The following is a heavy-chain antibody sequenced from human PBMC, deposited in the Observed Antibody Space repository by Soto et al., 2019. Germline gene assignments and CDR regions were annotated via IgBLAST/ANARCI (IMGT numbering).Heavy chain of an antibody. CDR3: ARGRYTGIAVAGTLDY. V-gene: IGHV1-69*13. CDR1: GGTFSSYA. J-gene: IGHJ4*02. CDR2: IIPIFGTA. D-gene: IGHD6-19*01. Sequence: SVKVSCKASGGTFSSYAISWVRQAPGQGLEWMGGIIPIFGTANYAQKFQGRVTITADESTSTAYMELSSLRSEDTAVYYCARGRYTGIAVAGTLDYWGQGTLVTVSS.